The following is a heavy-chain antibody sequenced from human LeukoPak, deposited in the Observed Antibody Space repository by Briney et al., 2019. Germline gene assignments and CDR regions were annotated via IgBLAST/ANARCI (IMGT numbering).Heavy chain of an antibody. V-gene: IGHV4-39*01. CDR3: ARTSSAWD. D-gene: IGHD6-19*01. CDR1: GGSISSNSFY. Sequence: SETLSLTCSVSGGSISSNSFYWGWIRQPPGKGLEWIGSINYSGSTYYNPSLKSRATVLVDTSKNQFSLKLSSVTAADTAVHFCARTSSAWDWGQGILATVSS. J-gene: IGHJ4*02. CDR2: INYSGST.